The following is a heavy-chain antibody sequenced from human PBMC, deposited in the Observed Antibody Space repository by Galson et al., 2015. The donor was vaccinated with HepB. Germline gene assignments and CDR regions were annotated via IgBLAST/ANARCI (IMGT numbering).Heavy chain of an antibody. CDR2: ISSNGGST. CDR1: GFTFRSYA. CDR3: VEGPGSAPLRNWFDP. J-gene: IGHJ5*02. V-gene: IGHV3-64D*06. D-gene: IGHD3-16*01. Sequence: SLRLSCAASGFTFRSYAMHWVRQAPGKGLEYVSAISSNGGSTYYADSVKGRFTISRDNSKNTLYLQMSMLRAEDTAVYYCVEGPGSAPLRNWFDPWGQGTLVTVSS.